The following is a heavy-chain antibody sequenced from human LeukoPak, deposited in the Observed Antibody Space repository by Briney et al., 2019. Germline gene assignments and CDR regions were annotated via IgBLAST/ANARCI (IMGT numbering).Heavy chain of an antibody. CDR1: GGSISSGDYY. D-gene: IGHD3-16*01. CDR2: IYYSGIT. V-gene: IGHV4-30-4*01. CDR3: ARESTYAWGSQLDY. J-gene: IGHJ4*02. Sequence: PSETLSLTCTVSGGSISSGDYYWSWIRQSPGKGLEWIGYIYYSGITYHNPSLKSRVSISVDTSKDQFSLKLSSVTAADTAVYYCARESTYAWGSQLDYWGQRMLVSVSS.